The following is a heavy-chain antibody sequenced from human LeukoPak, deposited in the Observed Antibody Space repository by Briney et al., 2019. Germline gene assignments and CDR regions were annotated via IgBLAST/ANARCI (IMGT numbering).Heavy chain of an antibody. CDR1: GGSISSYY. CDR3: ARVRGLVTALYFFDY. Sequence: NTSETLSLTCTVSGGSISSYYWSWIRQPAGKGLEWIGRIYTTGRTNYSPSLKSRLTMSVDTSKNQFSLKLSSVTAADTAVYYCARVRGLVTALYFFDYWGQGTLVTVSS. D-gene: IGHD2-21*02. CDR2: IYTTGRT. V-gene: IGHV4-4*07. J-gene: IGHJ4*02.